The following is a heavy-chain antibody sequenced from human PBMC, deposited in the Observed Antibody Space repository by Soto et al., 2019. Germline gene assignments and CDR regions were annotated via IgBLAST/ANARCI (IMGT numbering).Heavy chain of an antibody. D-gene: IGHD3-3*01. CDR3: ARETYYDFWSGPYYGMDV. J-gene: IGHJ6*02. V-gene: IGHV3-30-3*01. CDR1: GFTFSSYA. CDR2: ISYDGSNK. Sequence: VPLVESGGGVVQPGRSLRLSCGASGFTFSSYAMHWVRQAPGKGLEWVAVISYDGSNKYYADSVKGRFTISRDNSKNTLYLQMNSLRAEDTAVYYCARETYYDFWSGPYYGMDVWGQGTTVTVSS.